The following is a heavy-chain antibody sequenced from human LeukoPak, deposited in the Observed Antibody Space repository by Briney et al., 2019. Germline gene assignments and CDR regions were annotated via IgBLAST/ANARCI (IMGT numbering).Heavy chain of an antibody. CDR2: INPNSGGT. Sequence: SVKVSCMASGYTFTSYGISRVRQAPAPGLEWMGWINPNSGGTNYAQKFQGRVTMTRDTSISTAYMELSRLRSDDTAVYYCARGLMVRGVIICYWGQGTLVTVSS. D-gene: IGHD3-10*01. V-gene: IGHV1-2*02. J-gene: IGHJ4*02. CDR3: ARGLMVRGVIICY. CDR1: GYTFTSYG.